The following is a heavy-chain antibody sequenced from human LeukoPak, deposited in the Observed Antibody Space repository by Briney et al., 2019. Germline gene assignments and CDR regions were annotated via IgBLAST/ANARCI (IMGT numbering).Heavy chain of an antibody. CDR2: ISGSGGTT. Sequence: GGSLRLSCAASGFTFSSYAMSWVRQAPGKGLEWVSSISGSGGTTYYADSVKGRFTISRDNPKNTLYLKMNSLRAEDTAVYYCAKAGSGYYYYGSGSYYKDYYYMDVWVKGTTVTVSS. CDR3: AKAGSGYYYYGSGSYYKDYYYMDV. V-gene: IGHV3-23*01. D-gene: IGHD3-10*01. J-gene: IGHJ6*03. CDR1: GFTFSSYA.